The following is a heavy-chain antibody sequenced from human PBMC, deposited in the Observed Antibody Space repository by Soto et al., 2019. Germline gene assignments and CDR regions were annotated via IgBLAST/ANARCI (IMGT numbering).Heavy chain of an antibody. D-gene: IGHD3-22*01. J-gene: IGHJ1*01. CDR2: ISYDGSNK. CDR1: GFTFSSYG. CDR3: AKGDPYYYDSSGYPGAEYFQH. V-gene: IGHV3-30*18. Sequence: QVQLVESGGGVVQPGRSLRLSCAASGFTFSSYGMHWVRQAPGKGLEWVAVISYDGSNKYYADSVKGRFTISRDNSKNKMYLQMNSLRAEDTAVYYCAKGDPYYYDSSGYPGAEYFQHWGQGTLVTVSS.